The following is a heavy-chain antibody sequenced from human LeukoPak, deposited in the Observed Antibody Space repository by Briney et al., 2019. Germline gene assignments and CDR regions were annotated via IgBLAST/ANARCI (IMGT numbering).Heavy chain of an antibody. Sequence: PGGSLRLSCAASGFTFDDYGMSWVRQAPGKGLEWVSGINWNGGSTGYADSVKGRFTISRDNAKNSLYLQMNSLRAEDTALYYCARRSVDCSGGSCYSNWFDPWGQGTLVTVSS. CDR2: INWNGGST. CDR3: ARRSVDCSGGSCYSNWFDP. CDR1: GFTFDDYG. V-gene: IGHV3-20*04. D-gene: IGHD2-15*01. J-gene: IGHJ5*02.